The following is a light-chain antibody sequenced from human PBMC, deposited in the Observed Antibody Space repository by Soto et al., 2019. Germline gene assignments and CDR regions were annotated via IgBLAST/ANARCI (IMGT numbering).Light chain of an antibody. CDR1: SSDVGACNY. CDR2: EVS. Sequence: QSALTQPASVSGSPGQSITISCTGTSSDVGACNYVSWYQQHPGKAPKVMIYEVSNRPSGVSNRFSGSKSGNTASLTISGLQAEDDADYYCSSYTRSSTVIFGGGTKVTVL. J-gene: IGLJ2*01. V-gene: IGLV2-14*01. CDR3: SSYTRSSTVI.